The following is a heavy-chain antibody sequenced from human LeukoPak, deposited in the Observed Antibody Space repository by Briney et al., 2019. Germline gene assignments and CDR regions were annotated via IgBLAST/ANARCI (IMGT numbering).Heavy chain of an antibody. V-gene: IGHV3-23*01. CDR1: GFTFSSYA. CDR2: IGGST. Sequence: GGSLRLSCAASGFTFSSYAMSCVRQAPGQGLEWVSGIGGSTYYRASVKGRLTISRDNSKNTVYLQMNNMRVDDTAVYYCARVAWWHWFDPWGQGTLVTVSS. J-gene: IGHJ5*02. CDR3: ARVAWWHWFDP. D-gene: IGHD2-15*01.